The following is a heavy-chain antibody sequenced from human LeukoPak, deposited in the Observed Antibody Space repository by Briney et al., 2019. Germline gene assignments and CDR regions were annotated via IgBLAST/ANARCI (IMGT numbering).Heavy chain of an antibody. CDR3: AKVYGSGTYSSEPNWFDP. Sequence: GGSLRLSCTVSGFTLSSYEMTWFRQAPGKGLEWVSSIGYSGGDTHYADSVKGRFTIFRDNFKNTLYLQMNSLRAEDTAVYYCAKVYGSGTYSSEPNWFDPWGQGTLVTVS. J-gene: IGHJ5*02. CDR2: IGYSGGDT. D-gene: IGHD3-10*01. V-gene: IGHV3-23*01. CDR1: GFTLSSYE.